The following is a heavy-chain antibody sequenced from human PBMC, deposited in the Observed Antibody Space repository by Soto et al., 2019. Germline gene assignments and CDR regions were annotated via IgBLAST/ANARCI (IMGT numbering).Heavy chain of an antibody. J-gene: IGHJ4*02. CDR2: ISWNSGSI. D-gene: IGHD5-18*01. V-gene: IGHV3-9*01. Sequence: EVQLVESGGGLVQPGRSLRLSCAASGFTFDDYAMHWVRQAPGKGLEWVSRISWNSGSIGYADSVKGRFIISRDNAKNSLYLQMNSLRAEDTALYYCAKAVGSYGNFDYWGQGTLVTVSS. CDR1: GFTFDDYA. CDR3: AKAVGSYGNFDY.